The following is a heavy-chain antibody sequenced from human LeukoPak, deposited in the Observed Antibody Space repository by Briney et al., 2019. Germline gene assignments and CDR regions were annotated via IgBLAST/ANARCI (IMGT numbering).Heavy chain of an antibody. CDR3: ARGEAARLFDY. CDR1: GGSISSHY. V-gene: IGHV4-59*11. Sequence: SETLSLTCTVSGGSISSHYWSWIRQPPGKGLEWIGYIYYSGSTNYNPSLKSRVTISVDTSKNQFSLKLSSVTAADTGVYYCARGEAARLFDYWGQGTLVTVSS. CDR2: IYYSGST. J-gene: IGHJ4*02. D-gene: IGHD6-6*01.